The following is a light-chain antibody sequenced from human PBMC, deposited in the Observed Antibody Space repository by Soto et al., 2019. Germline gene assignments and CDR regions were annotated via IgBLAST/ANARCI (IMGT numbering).Light chain of an antibody. CDR3: SSYTSSSTYV. CDR2: EVS. Sequence: LTQPASVSGSPGQSITISCTGTSSDVGGYNYVSWYQQHPGKAPKLMIYEVSNRPSGVSNRFSGSKSGNTASLTISGLQAEDETDYYCSSYTSSSTYVFGTGTKVTVL. J-gene: IGLJ1*01. CDR1: SSDVGGYNY. V-gene: IGLV2-14*01.